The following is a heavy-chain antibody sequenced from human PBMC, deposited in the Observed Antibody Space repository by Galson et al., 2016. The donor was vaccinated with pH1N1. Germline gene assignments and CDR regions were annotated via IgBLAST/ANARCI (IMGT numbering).Heavy chain of an antibody. CDR3: ARAERLGGDF. CDR1: GYTFVEVS. D-gene: IGHD1-26*01. Sequence: SVKVSCKVSGYTFVEVSMHWVRQAPGKGPEWMGSFDPEGDETVYSQKFQGRVTMTRDISADTAYMELSSLESEDTAVYYCARAERLGGDFWGQGYLVTVSS. CDR2: FDPEGDET. V-gene: IGHV1-24*01. J-gene: IGHJ4*02.